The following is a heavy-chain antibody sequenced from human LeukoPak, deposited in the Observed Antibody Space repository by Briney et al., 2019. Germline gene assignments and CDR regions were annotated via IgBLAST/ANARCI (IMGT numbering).Heavy chain of an antibody. CDR1: GFTFSSQA. V-gene: IGHV3-23*01. CDR2: ISESGDAT. J-gene: IGHJ4*02. Sequence: GGSLRLSCAVSGFTFSSQAMSWVRQAPGKGLEWLSGISESGDATFNIDSVKGRFTISRDNSKNTLYLQMDSLRAEDTAVYYCAKDRGTIFGVVIIRISPFDYWGQGTLVTVSS. CDR3: AKDRGTIFGVVIIRISPFDY. D-gene: IGHD3-3*01.